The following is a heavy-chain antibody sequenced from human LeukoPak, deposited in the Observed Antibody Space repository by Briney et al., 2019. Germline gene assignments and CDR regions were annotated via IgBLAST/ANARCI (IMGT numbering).Heavy chain of an antibody. V-gene: IGHV4-59*01. D-gene: IGHD2-21*01. CDR2: IYYSGST. Sequence: SEALSLTCAVYGGSFSGFYWTWIRQPPGKGLEWIGYIYYSGSTNYNPSLKSRVTISVDTSKNQFSLKLSSVTAADTAVYYCARGVVIAPQTFDYWGQGTLVTVSS. J-gene: IGHJ4*02. CDR3: ARGVVIAPQTFDY. CDR1: GGSFSGFY.